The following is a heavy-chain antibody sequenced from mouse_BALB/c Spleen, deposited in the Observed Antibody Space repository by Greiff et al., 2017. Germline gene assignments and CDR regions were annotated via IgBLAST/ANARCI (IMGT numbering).Heavy chain of an antibody. J-gene: IGHJ4*01. V-gene: IGHV1-20*02. CDR1: GYPFTGYF. CDR2: INPYNGDT. Sequence: VQLKESGPELVKPGASVKISCKASGYPFTGYFMNWVMQSHGKSLEWIGRINPYNGDTFYNQKFKGKATLTVDKSSSTAHMELRSLASEDSAVYYCARGNYGNYERYYAMDYWGQGTSVTVSS. D-gene: IGHD2-1*01. CDR3: ARGNYGNYERYYAMDY.